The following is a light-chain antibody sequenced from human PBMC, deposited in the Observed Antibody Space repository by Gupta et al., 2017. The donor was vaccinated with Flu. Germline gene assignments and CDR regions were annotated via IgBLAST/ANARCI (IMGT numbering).Light chain of an antibody. CDR2: GKN. CDR1: SLRSYY. V-gene: IGLV3-19*01. J-gene: IGLJ3*02. CDR3: NSRDSSGNHLV. Sequence: SSELTQDPAVSVALVPTVRITCQGDSLRSYYASWYQQKPGQAPVLVIYGKNNRPSGIPDRFSGSSSGNTASLTTTGAQAEDEADYYCNSRDSSGNHLVFGGGTKLTVL.